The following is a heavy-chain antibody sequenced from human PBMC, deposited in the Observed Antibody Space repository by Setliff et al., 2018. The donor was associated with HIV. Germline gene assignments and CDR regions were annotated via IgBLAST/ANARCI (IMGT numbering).Heavy chain of an antibody. J-gene: IGHJ4*02. D-gene: IGHD2-21*02. Sequence: ASVKVSCKASGYTFTSYAIHWVRQAPGQSLEWMGWINAGYGNTKYSQKFQGRVTITADTSTDTAYMELSSLRSEDTAVYYCARGGCGGDCAYYWGQGTLVTVSS. CDR1: GYTFTSYA. V-gene: IGHV1-3*01. CDR3: ARGGCGGDCAYY. CDR2: INAGYGNT.